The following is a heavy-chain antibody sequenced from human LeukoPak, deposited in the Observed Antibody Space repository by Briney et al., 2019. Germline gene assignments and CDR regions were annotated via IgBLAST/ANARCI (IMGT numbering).Heavy chain of an antibody. D-gene: IGHD7-27*01. CDR2: ISGSRIST. Sequence: GGSLRLSCVASGFTFSSYAVSWVRQAPGKGLEWVSTISGSRISTYYADSVKGRFTISRDISKHTLYLQMNSLRVEDTAVYYCAKAWGPNWGQGTLVTVSS. CDR1: GFTFSSYA. V-gene: IGHV3-23*01. CDR3: AKAWGPN. J-gene: IGHJ4*02.